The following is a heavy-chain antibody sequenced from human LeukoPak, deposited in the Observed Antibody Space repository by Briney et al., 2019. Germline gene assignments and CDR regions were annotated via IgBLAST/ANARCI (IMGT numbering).Heavy chain of an antibody. CDR2: IYHSGST. J-gene: IGHJ6*02. D-gene: IGHD3-22*01. Sequence: SETLSLTCTVSGGSISSSGYYWGWLRQPPGEGLEWIGEIYHSGSTNYNPSLKSRVTISVDTSKNQFSLKLSSVTAADTAVYYCARHFNYDSRAGYGMDVWGQGTTVTVSS. CDR1: GGSISSSGYY. V-gene: IGHV4-39*01. CDR3: ARHFNYDSRAGYGMDV.